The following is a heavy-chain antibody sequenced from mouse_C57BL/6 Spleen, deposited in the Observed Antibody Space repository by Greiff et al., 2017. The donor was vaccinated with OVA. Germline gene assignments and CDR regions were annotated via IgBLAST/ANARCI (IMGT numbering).Heavy chain of an antibody. CDR2: IDPSDSYT. CDR3: ASGIITTFDY. D-gene: IGHD1-1*01. J-gene: IGHJ2*01. V-gene: IGHV1-59*01. CDR1: GYTFTSYW. Sequence: QVQLQQPGAELVRPGTSVKLSCKASGYTFTSYWMHWVKQRPGQGLEWIRVIDPSDSYTNYNQKFKGKATLTVDTSSSTAYMQLSSLTSEDSAVYYFASGIITTFDYWGQGTTLTVSS.